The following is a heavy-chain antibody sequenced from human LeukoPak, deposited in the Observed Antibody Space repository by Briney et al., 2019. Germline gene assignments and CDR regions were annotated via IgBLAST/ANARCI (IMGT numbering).Heavy chain of an antibody. CDR3: AKGSYSSGWSRLDY. Sequence: PGGSLRLSCAASGFTFSSYGMHWARQAPGKGLEWVAFIRYDGSNKYYADSVKGRFTISRDNSKNTLYLQMNSLRAEDTAVYYCAKGSYSSGWSRLDYWGQGTLVTVSS. CDR2: IRYDGSNK. J-gene: IGHJ4*02. V-gene: IGHV3-30*02. CDR1: GFTFSSYG. D-gene: IGHD6-19*01.